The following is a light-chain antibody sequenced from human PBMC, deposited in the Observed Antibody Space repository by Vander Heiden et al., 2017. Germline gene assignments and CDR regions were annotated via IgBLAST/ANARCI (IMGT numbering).Light chain of an antibody. Sequence: EIVMPQSPATLAVSPGESATLSCRARQSVSSNLAWYQQKPGQAPRLLIYGASTMATVIPARFSGSGSGTEFTLTISSLQSEDIAVYFCQQYNNGPPSTFGQGTKLEIK. J-gene: IGKJ2*01. V-gene: IGKV3-15*01. CDR3: QQYNNGPPST. CDR1: QSVSSN. CDR2: GAS.